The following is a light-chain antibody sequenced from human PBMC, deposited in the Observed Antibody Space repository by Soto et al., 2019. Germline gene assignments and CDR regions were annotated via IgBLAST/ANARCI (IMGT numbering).Light chain of an antibody. CDR1: SSDVGGYNY. V-gene: IGLV2-14*01. CDR2: DVS. J-gene: IGLJ1*01. CDR3: SSYTSSSTPYV. Sequence: LTQPASVSGSPGQSITISCTGTSSDVGGYNYVSWYQQHPGKAPKLMIYDVSNRPSGVSNRFSGSKSGNTASLTISGLQAEDEADYYCSSYTSSSTPYVFGTGNKVTVL.